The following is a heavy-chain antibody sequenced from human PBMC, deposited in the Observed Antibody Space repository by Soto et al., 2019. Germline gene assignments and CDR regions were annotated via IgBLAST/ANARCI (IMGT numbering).Heavy chain of an antibody. D-gene: IGHD1-20*01. Sequence: GGSLRLSCAASGFTFNIYAMTWVRQAPGKGLEWVSTTGATGRTTYYADSVKGRFTVSRDNSKNTLDLQMSNLRAEDTAVYYCATVHNTSRSFDYWGQGTLVTVS. CDR3: ATVHNTSRSFDY. CDR2: TGATGRTT. V-gene: IGHV3-23*01. CDR1: GFTFNIYA. J-gene: IGHJ4*02.